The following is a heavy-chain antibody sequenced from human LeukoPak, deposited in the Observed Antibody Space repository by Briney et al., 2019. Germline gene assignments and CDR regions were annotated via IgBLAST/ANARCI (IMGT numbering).Heavy chain of an antibody. Sequence: GGSLRLSCAASGFIFSDYNMNWVRQAPGKGLEWVSYISSSGSSVYYADSVKGRFTISRDNAKNSLYLQMNSLRAEDTAVYYCARDRGWIQHDIWGQGTMVTVSS. CDR1: GFIFSDYN. D-gene: IGHD5-18*01. V-gene: IGHV3-48*01. CDR3: ARDRGWIQHDI. CDR2: ISSSGSSV. J-gene: IGHJ3*02.